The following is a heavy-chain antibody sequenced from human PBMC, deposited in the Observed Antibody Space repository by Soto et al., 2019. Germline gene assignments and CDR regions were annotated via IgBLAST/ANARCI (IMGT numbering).Heavy chain of an antibody. CDR1: GGSISSGGYY. V-gene: IGHV4-31*03. CDR3: ARDARFGELLGLDY. Sequence: SETLSLTCTVSGGSISSGGYYWSWIRQHPGKGLEWIGYIYYSGSTYYNPSLKSRVTISVDTSKNQFSLKLSSVTAADTAVYYFARDARFGELLGLDYWGQGTLVTV. J-gene: IGHJ4*02. CDR2: IYYSGST. D-gene: IGHD3-10*01.